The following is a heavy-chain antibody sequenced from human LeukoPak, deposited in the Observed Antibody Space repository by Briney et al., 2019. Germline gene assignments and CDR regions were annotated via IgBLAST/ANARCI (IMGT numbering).Heavy chain of an antibody. CDR3: AASVTVYVSIDY. V-gene: IGHV3-7*01. CDR1: GFTFSRYA. CDR2: IKEDDSEI. Sequence: GGSLRLSCAASGFTFSRYAMSWVRQAPGKGLEWVANIKEDDSEIYYVDSVKGRFTISRDNSENTLFLQMNSLTAEDTAVYYCAASVTVYVSIDYWGQGTLVTVSS. D-gene: IGHD2-8*01. J-gene: IGHJ4*02.